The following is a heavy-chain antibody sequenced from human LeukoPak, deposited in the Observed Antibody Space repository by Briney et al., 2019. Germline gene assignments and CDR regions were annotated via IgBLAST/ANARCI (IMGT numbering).Heavy chain of an antibody. D-gene: IGHD3-22*01. J-gene: IGHJ4*02. CDR3: ASDSRNYYDSSGYYF. CDR1: GGSIDSSSYY. V-gene: IGHV4-39*07. Sequence: SETLSLTCTVSGGSIDSSSYYWGWIRQPPGKGLEWIGNIYYIGTTYYNPSLKSRVTISVDTSRNQFSLKLSSVTAADTAVYYCASDSRNYYDSSGYYFWGQGTLVTVSS. CDR2: IYYIGTT.